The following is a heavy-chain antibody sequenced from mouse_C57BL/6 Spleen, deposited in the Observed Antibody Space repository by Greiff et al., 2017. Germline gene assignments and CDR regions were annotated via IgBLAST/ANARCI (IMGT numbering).Heavy chain of an antibody. CDR3: ARNQSYYYGSSYWYFDV. Sequence: VMLVESGPGLVAPSQSLSITCTVSGFSLTSYAISWVRQPPGKGLEWLGVIWTGGGTNYNSALKSRLSISKDNSKSQVFLQMNSLQTDDTARYXFARNQSYYYGSSYWYFDVWGTGTTVTVSS. CDR2: IWTGGGT. D-gene: IGHD1-1*01. CDR1: GFSLTSYA. J-gene: IGHJ1*03. V-gene: IGHV2-9-1*01.